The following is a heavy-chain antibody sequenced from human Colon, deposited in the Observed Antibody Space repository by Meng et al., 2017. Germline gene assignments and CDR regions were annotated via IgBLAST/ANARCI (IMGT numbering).Heavy chain of an antibody. V-gene: IGHV4-30-4*01. D-gene: IGHD3-10*01. CDR3: AREWRHYYGAGSFDY. Sequence: QVQLQELCPGMVKPSQTASLTCTVSGGFLNSDDYYWSWIRQSPGGGLEWIGLLSYSGNTFYNPSLRSRVAISADTSKSQFSLYLRSVTAADTAVYYCAREWRHYYGAGSFDYWGQGALVTVSS. J-gene: IGHJ4*02. CDR2: LSYSGNT. CDR1: GGFLNSDDYY.